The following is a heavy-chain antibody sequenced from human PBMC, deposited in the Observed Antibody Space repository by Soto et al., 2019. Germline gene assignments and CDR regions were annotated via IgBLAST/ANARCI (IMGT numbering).Heavy chain of an antibody. J-gene: IGHJ4*02. V-gene: IGHV3-48*02. D-gene: IGHD6-13*01. Sequence: PVGSLRLSCAASGFTFSSYSMNWVRQAPGKGLEWVSYISSSSSTIYYADSVKGRFTISRDNAKNSLYLQMNSLRDEDTAVYYCAREIPRQTLPYSSSPGYWGQGTLVTVSS. CDR3: AREIPRQTLPYSSSPGY. CDR2: ISSSSSTI. CDR1: GFTFSSYS.